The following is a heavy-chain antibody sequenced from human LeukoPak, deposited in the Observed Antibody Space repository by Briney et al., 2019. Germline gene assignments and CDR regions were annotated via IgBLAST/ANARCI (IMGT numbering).Heavy chain of an antibody. CDR2: IYYSGST. V-gene: IGHV4-59*01. J-gene: IGHJ4*02. Sequence: SETLCLTCTVSGGSISSYHWSWIRQRPRKGLEWIGEIYYSGSTNYNPSPKSRVTVSVDTSKNQLSLKLSSVTAGDTAVYYCARGPGYSYRDGYLGYFDYWGQGTLVTVSS. CDR3: ARGPGYSYRDGYLGYFDY. CDR1: GGSISSYH. D-gene: IGHD5-24*01.